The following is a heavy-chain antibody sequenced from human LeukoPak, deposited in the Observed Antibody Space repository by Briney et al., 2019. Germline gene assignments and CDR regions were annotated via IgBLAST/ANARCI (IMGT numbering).Heavy chain of an antibody. J-gene: IGHJ6*04. CDR3: AKEANIVVVPAARYYYGMDV. D-gene: IGHD2-2*01. Sequence: PGRSLRLSCAASGFTFSSYCMHWVRQAPGKGLEGVAVISYDGSNKYYADSVKGRFTISRDNSKNTLYLQMNSLRAEDTAVYYCAKEANIVVVPAARYYYGMDVWGKGTTVTVSS. CDR2: ISYDGSNK. V-gene: IGHV3-30*18. CDR1: GFTFSSYC.